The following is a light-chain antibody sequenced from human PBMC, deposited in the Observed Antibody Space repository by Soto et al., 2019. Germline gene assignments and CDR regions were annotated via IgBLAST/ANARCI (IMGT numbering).Light chain of an antibody. CDR1: QSVSTN. V-gene: IGKV3-15*01. CDR2: GAS. CDR3: QQYNDWPLT. J-gene: IGKJ1*01. Sequence: EIVMTQSPATLSVSPGERATLSCRASQSVSTNLAWYQQKPGQAPRLLIYGASTRATGIPARFSGSGSGTEFTLTISSLQSEDFALYYCQQYNDWPLTFGQGTKVEIK.